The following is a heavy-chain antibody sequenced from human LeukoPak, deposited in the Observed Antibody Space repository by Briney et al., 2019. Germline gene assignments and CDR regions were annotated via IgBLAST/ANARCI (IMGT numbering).Heavy chain of an antibody. CDR1: GFSFGNYA. Sequence: GGSLRLSCVASGFSFGNYAMSWVRQAPGKGLQWVSQISGTGGARWYAGFARDRFTISRDNTKNTLYLQMSGLRVEDTARYYCVKDPRGTYETTWFVSWGQGALLIVSS. J-gene: IGHJ5*01. CDR3: VKDPRGTYETTWFVS. CDR2: ISGTGGAR. D-gene: IGHD1-1*01. V-gene: IGHV3-23*01.